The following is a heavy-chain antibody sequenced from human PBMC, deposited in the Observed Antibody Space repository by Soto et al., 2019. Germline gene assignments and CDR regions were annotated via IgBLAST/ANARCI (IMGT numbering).Heavy chain of an antibody. CDR3: AGLTPDYGGNSNFDY. CDR2: IIPIFGTA. Sequence: QVQLVQSGAEVKKPGSSVKVSCKASGGTFSSYAISWVRQAPGQGLEWMGGIIPIFGTANYAQKFQGRVTITADESTSTAYMELSSLRSEDTAVYCCAGLTPDYGGNSNFDYWGQGTLVTVSS. V-gene: IGHV1-69*01. J-gene: IGHJ4*02. D-gene: IGHD4-17*01. CDR1: GGTFSSYA.